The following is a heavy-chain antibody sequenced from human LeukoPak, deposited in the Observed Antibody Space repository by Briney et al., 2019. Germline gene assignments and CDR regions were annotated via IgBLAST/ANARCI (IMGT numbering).Heavy chain of an antibody. Sequence: GGSLRLSCVASGFTFSSYWMTWVRQAPGKGLEWVANIKTDGSQIYYVDSVKGRFTISRDNAKNSLYLQMNSLRAEDTAVYYCAELGITMIGGVWGKGTTVTISS. V-gene: IGHV3-7*01. CDR1: GFTFSSYW. J-gene: IGHJ6*04. CDR2: IKTDGSQI. CDR3: AELGITMIGGV. D-gene: IGHD3-10*02.